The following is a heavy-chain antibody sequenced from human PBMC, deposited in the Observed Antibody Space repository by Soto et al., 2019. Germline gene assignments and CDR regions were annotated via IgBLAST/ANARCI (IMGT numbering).Heavy chain of an antibody. Sequence: PGESLKISCQGSGHSFVTHWIGWVRQMPGKGLEWMGIIYPGDSETKYGPSFQGQVTISADKSISTAYLQWSSLKASDTALYYCVSTINGYFEYWGQGTLVTVSS. CDR1: GHSFVTHW. D-gene: IGHD3-9*01. CDR3: VSTINGYFEY. J-gene: IGHJ4*02. CDR2: IYPGDSET. V-gene: IGHV5-51*01.